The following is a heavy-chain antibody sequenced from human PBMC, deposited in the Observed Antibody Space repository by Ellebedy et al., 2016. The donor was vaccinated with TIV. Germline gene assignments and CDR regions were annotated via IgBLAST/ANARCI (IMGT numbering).Heavy chain of an antibody. CDR3: ARVGSMYYYGMDV. CDR1: GFTFSSYG. D-gene: IGHD3-16*01. Sequence: PGGSLRLSCAASGFTFSSYGMHWVRQAPGKGLEWVAVIWYDGSNKYYADSVKGRFTISRDNSKSTLYLQMNSLRAEDTAVYYCARVGSMYYYGMDVWGQGTTVTVSS. V-gene: IGHV3-33*01. J-gene: IGHJ6*02. CDR2: IWYDGSNK.